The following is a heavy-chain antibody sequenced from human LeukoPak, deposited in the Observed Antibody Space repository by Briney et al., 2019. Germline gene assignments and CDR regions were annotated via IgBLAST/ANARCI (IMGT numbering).Heavy chain of an antibody. J-gene: IGHJ4*02. CDR3: AKVQYYYGSGSSQFDY. D-gene: IGHD3-10*01. CDR1: GFTFSSYA. Sequence: GGSLRLSCAASGFTFSSYAMSWVRPAPGKGLEWVSAISGSGGSTYYADSVKGRFTISRGNSKNTLYLQMNSLRAEDTAVYYCAKVQYYYGSGSSQFDYWGQGTLVTVSS. V-gene: IGHV3-23*01. CDR2: ISGSGGST.